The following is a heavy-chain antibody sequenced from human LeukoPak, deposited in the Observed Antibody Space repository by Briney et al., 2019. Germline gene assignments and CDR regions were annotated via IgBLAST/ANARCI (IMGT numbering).Heavy chain of an antibody. CDR1: GFALSSYW. CDR2: IKQDGSEK. J-gene: IGHJ4*02. CDR3: ARVGPITMIVVTPYYFDY. Sequence: GGSLRLSCAASGFALSSYWMSWVRQAPGKGLKWVANIKQDGSEKYYVDSVKGRFTISRDNAKNSLYLQMNSLRAEDTAVYYCARVGPITMIVVTPYYFDYWGQGTLVTVSS. V-gene: IGHV3-7*01. D-gene: IGHD3-22*01.